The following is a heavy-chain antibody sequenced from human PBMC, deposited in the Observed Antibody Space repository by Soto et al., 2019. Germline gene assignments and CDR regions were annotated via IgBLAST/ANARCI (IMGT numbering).Heavy chain of an antibody. V-gene: IGHV4-59*08. J-gene: IGHJ6*02. CDR2: IHYSGYT. CDR3: ARQGFGELHGLVDV. CDR1: GGSISSYY. D-gene: IGHD3-10*01. Sequence: QVQLQESGPGLVKPSETLSLTCTVSGGSISSYYCSWMRQSPGKGLEWIGYIHYSGYTSYNPSLKRRVTLXGXTXXNQFSLKLSSVSAADTAVYYCARQGFGELHGLVDVWGQGTTVTVSS.